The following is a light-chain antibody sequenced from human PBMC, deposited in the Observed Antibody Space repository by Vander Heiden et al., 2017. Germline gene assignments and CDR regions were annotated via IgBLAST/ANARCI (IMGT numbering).Light chain of an antibody. J-gene: IGKJ5*01. Sequence: GARATINCKSSQSVLYSSNNKNYLAWYQQKPGQPPKLLIYWASTRESGVPDRFSGSGSGTDFTLTISSLQAEDVAVYYCQQYYSTPITFGQGTRLEIK. CDR1: QSVLYSSNNKNY. CDR3: QQYYSTPIT. V-gene: IGKV4-1*01. CDR2: WAS.